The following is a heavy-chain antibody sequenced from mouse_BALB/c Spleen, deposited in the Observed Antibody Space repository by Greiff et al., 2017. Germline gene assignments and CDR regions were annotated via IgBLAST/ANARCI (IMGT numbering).Heavy chain of an antibody. D-gene: IGHD2-4*01. CDR2: ISYSGST. CDR1: GDSITSGY. CDR3: ASTYYDYPGLAY. Sequence: EVKLMESGPSLVKPSQTLSLTCSVTGDSITSGYWNWIRKFPGNKLEYMGYISYSGSTYYNPSLKSRISITRDTSKNQYYLQLNSVTTEDTATYYCASTYYDYPGLAYWGQGTLVTVSA. V-gene: IGHV3-8*02. J-gene: IGHJ3*01.